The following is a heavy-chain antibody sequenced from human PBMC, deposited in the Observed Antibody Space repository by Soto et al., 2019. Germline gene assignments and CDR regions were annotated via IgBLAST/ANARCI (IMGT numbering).Heavy chain of an antibody. CDR3: ARGDSADY. J-gene: IGHJ4*02. CDR2: INSYNGNT. CDR1: GYTFNSYG. V-gene: IGHV1-18*01. D-gene: IGHD2-15*01. Sequence: QVQLVQSGAEVKQPGASVKVSCKASGYTFNSYGITWVRQAPGQGLEWMGWINSYNGNTNYAQKLQGRVTMTTDTSPSTAYMGLRSLRSDDRAVYSCARGDSADYWGQGTLVIVSS.